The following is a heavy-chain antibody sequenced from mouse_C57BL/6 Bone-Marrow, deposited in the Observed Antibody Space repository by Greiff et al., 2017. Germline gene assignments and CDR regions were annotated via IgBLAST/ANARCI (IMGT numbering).Heavy chain of an antibody. V-gene: IGHV1-80*01. D-gene: IGHD1-2*01. J-gene: IGHJ2*01. CDR2: IYPGDGDT. Sequence: VKLVESGAELVKPGASVKISCKASGYAFSSYWMNWVKQRPGKGLEWIGQIYPGDGDTNYNGKFKGKATLTADKSSSTAYMQLSSLTSEDSAVYFCARLEYYGLFDYWGQGTTLTVSS. CDR3: ARLEYYGLFDY. CDR1: GYAFSSYW.